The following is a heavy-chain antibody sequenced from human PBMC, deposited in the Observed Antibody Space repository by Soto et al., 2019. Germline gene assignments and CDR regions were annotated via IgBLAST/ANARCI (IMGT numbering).Heavy chain of an antibody. J-gene: IGHJ4*02. D-gene: IGHD6-25*01. CDR1: GGSFSGYY. CDR3: ARAPRTAGVDY. V-gene: IGHV4-34*01. Sequence: SETLSLTCAVYGGSFSGYYWSWIRQPPGKGLEWIGEINHSGSTNYNPSLKSRVTISVDTSKNQFSLKLSSVTAADTAVYYCARAPRTAGVDYWGQGTLVTVSS. CDR2: INHSGST.